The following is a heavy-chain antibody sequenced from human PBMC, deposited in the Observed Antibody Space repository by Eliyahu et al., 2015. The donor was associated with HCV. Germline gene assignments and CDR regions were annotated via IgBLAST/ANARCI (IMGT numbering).Heavy chain of an antibody. V-gene: IGHV5-51*01. CDR1: GYSFTSYW. CDR2: IYPGDSDT. J-gene: IGHJ5*02. D-gene: IGHD2-21*01. Sequence: EVQLVQSGAEVKKPGESLKISCKGSGYSFTSYWIGWVRQMPGKGLGWVGVIYPGDSDTRYSPSFQGQVTISADKSISTAYLQWSSLKASDTAMYYCARVEGDTAPGDWFDPWGQGTLVTVSS. CDR3: ARVEGDTAPGDWFDP.